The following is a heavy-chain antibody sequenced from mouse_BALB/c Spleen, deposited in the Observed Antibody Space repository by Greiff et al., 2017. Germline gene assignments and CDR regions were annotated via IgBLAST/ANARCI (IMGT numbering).Heavy chain of an antibody. J-gene: IGHJ4*01. CDR1: GFTFSSFG. D-gene: IGHD1-1*01. Sequence: VQLVESGGGLVQPGGSRKLSCAASGFTFSSFGMHWVRQAPEKGLEWVAYISSGSSTIYYADTVKGRFTITRDNPKNTLFLQMTSLRSEETAMYYCARGGTGVARDYDMDYWGQGTSVTVAS. CDR2: ISSGSSTI. CDR3: ARGGTGVARDYDMDY. V-gene: IGHV5-17*02.